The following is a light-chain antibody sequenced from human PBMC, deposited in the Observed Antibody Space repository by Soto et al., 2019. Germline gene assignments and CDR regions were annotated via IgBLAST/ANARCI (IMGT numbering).Light chain of an antibody. CDR1: QGISSW. Sequence: DIQMTQSPSFVSASVGDRVTITCRASQGISSWLAWYQHRPGRAPKLLIHAASNLESGVPSRFIDTGSATEFTLPIRSLQPEDLATYYCEQTTSFPPPFGGGTKVETK. CDR2: AAS. CDR3: EQTTSFPPP. V-gene: IGKV1-12*01. J-gene: IGKJ4*01.